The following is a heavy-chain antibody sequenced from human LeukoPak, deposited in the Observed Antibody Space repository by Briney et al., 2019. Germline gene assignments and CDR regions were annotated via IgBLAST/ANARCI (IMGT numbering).Heavy chain of an antibody. CDR3: ARVDRTVTTHNWFDP. CDR1: GYTFTSYD. Sequence: ASVKVSCKASGYTFTSYDINWVRQATGQGLEWMGWMNPNSGNTGYAQKFQGRVTMTRNTSISTAYMELSSLRSEDTAVYYCARVDRTVTTHNWFDPWGQGTLVTVSS. CDR2: MNPNSGNT. D-gene: IGHD4-17*01. J-gene: IGHJ5*02. V-gene: IGHV1-8*01.